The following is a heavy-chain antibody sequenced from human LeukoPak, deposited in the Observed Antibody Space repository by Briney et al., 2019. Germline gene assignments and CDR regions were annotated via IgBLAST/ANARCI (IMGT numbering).Heavy chain of an antibody. Sequence: GRSLRLSCAASGFSLNTYAMHWVRQAPGKGLEWVALISNDGNYKYYADSVKGRFTISRDNAKNSLYLQMNSLRAEDTAVYYCARDNLAGYFDYWGQGTLVTVSS. CDR1: GFSLNTYA. J-gene: IGHJ4*02. CDR3: ARDNLAGYFDY. CDR2: ISNDGNYK. D-gene: IGHD2-15*01. V-gene: IGHV3-30-3*01.